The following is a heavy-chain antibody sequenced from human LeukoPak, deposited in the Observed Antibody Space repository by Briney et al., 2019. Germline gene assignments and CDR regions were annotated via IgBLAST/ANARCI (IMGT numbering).Heavy chain of an antibody. Sequence: GGSLRLSCAASGFTFSDYYMSWIRQAPGKGLEWLSYIINTGGTIYYADSVKGRFTISRDNAKNSLNLQMNSLRAEDTAVYYCAGYSSGWFGAFHIWGQGTMVTVSS. J-gene: IGHJ3*02. V-gene: IGHV3-11*04. D-gene: IGHD6-19*01. CDR3: AGYSSGWFGAFHI. CDR1: GFTFSDYY. CDR2: IINTGGTI.